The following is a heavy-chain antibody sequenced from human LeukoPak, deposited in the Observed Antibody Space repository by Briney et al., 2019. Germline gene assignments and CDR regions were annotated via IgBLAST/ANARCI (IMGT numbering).Heavy chain of an antibody. V-gene: IGHV4-39*01. J-gene: IGHJ5*02. CDR1: GVSISSTRYY. D-gene: IGHD1-1*01. CDR3: AGGRDDSQLVRGDSWFDP. CDR2: IYYSGST. Sequence: SETLSLTCTVSGVSISSTRYYWAWIRQPPGKGLEWIGSIYYSGSTYYNPSLKSRVTISVDTSKNQFSLQLSSVTAADTAVYSCAGGRDDSQLVRGDSWFDPWGQGTLVTVSS.